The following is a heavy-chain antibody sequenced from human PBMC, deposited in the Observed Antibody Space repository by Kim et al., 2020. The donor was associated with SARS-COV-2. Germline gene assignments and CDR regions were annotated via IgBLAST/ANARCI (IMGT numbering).Heavy chain of an antibody. Sequence: ASVKVSCKASGYTFTSYAMHWVRQAPGQRLEWMGWINAGNGNTKYSQKFQGRVTITRDTSASTAYMELSSLRSEDTAVYYCAVGGDYGQRGFHWGQGTLVTVSS. D-gene: IGHD4-17*01. CDR1: GYTFTSYA. J-gene: IGHJ4*02. V-gene: IGHV1-3*01. CDR3: AVGGDYGQRGFH. CDR2: INAGNGNT.